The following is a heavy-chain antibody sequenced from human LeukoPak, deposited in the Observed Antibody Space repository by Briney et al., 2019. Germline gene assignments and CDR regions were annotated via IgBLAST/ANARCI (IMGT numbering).Heavy chain of an antibody. J-gene: IGHJ6*04. Sequence: SETLSLTCAVYGGSFSGYYWSWIRQPPGKGLEWIGEINHSGSTNYNPSLKSRVTISVDTSKNQFSLKLSSVTAADTAVYYCAGSRGYCSGGSCYSGNYYYYGMDVWGKGTTVIVSS. V-gene: IGHV4-34*01. CDR2: INHSGST. CDR3: AGSRGYCSGGSCYSGNYYYYGMDV. CDR1: GGSFSGYY. D-gene: IGHD2-15*01.